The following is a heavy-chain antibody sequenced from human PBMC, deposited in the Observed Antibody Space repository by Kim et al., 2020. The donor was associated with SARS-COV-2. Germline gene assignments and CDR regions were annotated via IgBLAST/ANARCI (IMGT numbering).Heavy chain of an antibody. Sequence: GGSLRLSCAASGFTFSSYAMSWVRQAPGKGLEWVSAISGSGSSTYYADSVKGRFTISRDNSKNTLYLQMNSLRAEDTAVYYCAKELAVTTGIYYYYGMDVWGQGTTVTVSS. CDR3: AKELAVTTGIYYYYGMDV. D-gene: IGHD4-17*01. CDR2: ISGSGSST. J-gene: IGHJ6*02. CDR1: GFTFSSYA. V-gene: IGHV3-23*01.